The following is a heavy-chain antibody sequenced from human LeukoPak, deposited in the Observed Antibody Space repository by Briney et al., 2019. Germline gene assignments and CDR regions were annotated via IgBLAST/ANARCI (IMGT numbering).Heavy chain of an antibody. Sequence: LDWLPTITHNGNVNSYVPSVKRPFTISREKAKNSLYLQMSNLRAEDTAVYFCARGGGLDVWGQGATVTVSS. CDR2: ITHNGNVN. J-gene: IGHJ6*02. V-gene: IGHV3-7*04. CDR3: ARGGGLDV.